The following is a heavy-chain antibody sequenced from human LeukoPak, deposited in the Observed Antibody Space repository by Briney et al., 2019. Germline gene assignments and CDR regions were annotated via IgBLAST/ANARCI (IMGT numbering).Heavy chain of an antibody. CDR3: ARESRQWLVLGGVDY. J-gene: IGHJ4*02. CDR1: GFTFSDYY. Sequence: GRSLRLSCAASGFTFSDYYMSWIRQAPGKGLEWVSYMSSSGSTIYYADSVKGRFTISRDNAKNSLYLQMNSLRVEDTAVYYCARESRQWLVLGGVDYWGQGTLVTVSS. D-gene: IGHD6-19*01. V-gene: IGHV3-11*04. CDR2: MSSSGSTI.